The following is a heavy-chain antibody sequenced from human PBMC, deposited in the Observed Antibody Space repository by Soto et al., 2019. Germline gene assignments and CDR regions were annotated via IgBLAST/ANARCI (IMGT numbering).Heavy chain of an antibody. Sequence: XLRLSCATSGFXFSSYVVHWVRHAPGKGLEWVAVISYDGSNKYYADSVKGRFTISRDNSKNTLYLQMNSMRAEDTAVYYCAKADYYDSSAGGMDVWGQGTTVTVSS. CDR1: GFXFSSYV. D-gene: IGHD3-22*01. CDR3: AKADYYDSSAGGMDV. V-gene: IGHV3-30*18. CDR2: ISYDGSNK. J-gene: IGHJ6*02.